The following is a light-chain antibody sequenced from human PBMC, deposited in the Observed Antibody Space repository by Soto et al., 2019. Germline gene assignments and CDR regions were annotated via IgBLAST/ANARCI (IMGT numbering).Light chain of an antibody. V-gene: IGKV3-20*01. CDR1: QRIDNRH. Sequence: EVVLTQSTGTLALSPGETGTLSCRATQRIDNRHVAWYQHKPGQAPRLLIYSTSSRAAGIPDRFSGRGSETNFTLTISGLEPEDFAVYYCQQYQNTRSFGPGTGVEI. CDR2: STS. J-gene: IGKJ2*01. CDR3: QQYQNTRS.